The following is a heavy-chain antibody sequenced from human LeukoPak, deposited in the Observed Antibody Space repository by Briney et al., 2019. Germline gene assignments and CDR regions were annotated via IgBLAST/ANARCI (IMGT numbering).Heavy chain of an antibody. D-gene: IGHD3-10*01. CDR3: AKDAVAPGSGGDYFDY. CDR2: MTRTGTT. J-gene: IGHJ4*02. Sequence: GSLRLSCAASGFTFSSYAMSWVRQAPGKGLEWVSVMTRTGTTYYADSVKGRFTISRDNSKNTLYLQMNSLRAEDTAVYSCAKDAVAPGSGGDYFDYWGQGTLVTVSS. CDR1: GFTFSSYA. V-gene: IGHV3-23*01.